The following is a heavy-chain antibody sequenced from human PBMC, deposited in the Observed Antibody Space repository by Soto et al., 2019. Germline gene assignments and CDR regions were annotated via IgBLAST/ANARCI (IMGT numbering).Heavy chain of an antibody. CDR1: GFSFNNYA. CDR2: ITHSGAGT. D-gene: IGHD2-15*01. J-gene: IGHJ2*01. V-gene: IGHV3-23*01. Sequence: EVQLLQSGGGLEHPGGSLRLSCAASGFSFNNYAMIWVRQAPGKGPEWVSLITHSGAGTCYADSVKGRFTISRDNSRNRVDLEMNYLRAEDTAMYYCARDSFHCSSHTCRSNWYFDLWGRGTLVTVSS. CDR3: ARDSFHCSSHTCRSNWYFDL.